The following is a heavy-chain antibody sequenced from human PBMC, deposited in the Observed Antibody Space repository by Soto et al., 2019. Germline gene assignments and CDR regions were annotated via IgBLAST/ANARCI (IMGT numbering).Heavy chain of an antibody. D-gene: IGHD3-10*01. CDR1: NVPLSKENY. Sequence: PSETLSLTCAVSNVPLSKENYWGWIRQPPGKGLEWIGSIHQSGSPYYNPSLKSRLTISIDMSKKQFSLRLSSVTAADTAVYYCARGAPRGIIHDFDSWGQGSPVTVSS. CDR2: IHQSGSP. J-gene: IGHJ4*02. V-gene: IGHV4-38-2*01. CDR3: ARGAPRGIIHDFDS.